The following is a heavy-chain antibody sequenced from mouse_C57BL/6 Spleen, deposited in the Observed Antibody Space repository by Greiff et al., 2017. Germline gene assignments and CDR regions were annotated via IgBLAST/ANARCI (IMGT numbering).Heavy chain of an antibody. V-gene: IGHV5-4*01. CDR2: ISDGGSYT. CDR3: ARDLFTQEYFDV. J-gene: IGHJ1*03. Sequence: VQLKESGGGLVKPGGSLKLSCAASGFTFSSYAMSWVRQTPEKRLEWVATISDGGSYTYYPDNVKGRFTISRDNAKNNLYLQMSHLKSEDTAMYYCARDLFTQEYFDVWGTGTTVTVSS. CDR1: GFTFSSYA. D-gene: IGHD1-1*01.